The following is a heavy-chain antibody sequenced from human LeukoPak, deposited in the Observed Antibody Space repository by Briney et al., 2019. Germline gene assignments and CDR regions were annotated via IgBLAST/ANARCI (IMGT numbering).Heavy chain of an antibody. J-gene: IGHJ4*02. CDR1: GGSISSSNW. D-gene: IGHD5-18*01. CDR2: IYYSGST. CDR3: ASGYSYSFLFIY. Sequence: SGTPSLTCAVSGGSISSSNWWSWVRQPPGKGLEWIGSIYYSGSTYYNPSLKSRVTISVDTSKNQFSLKLSSVTAADTAVYYCASGYSYSFLFIYWGQGTLVTVSS. V-gene: IGHV4-4*02.